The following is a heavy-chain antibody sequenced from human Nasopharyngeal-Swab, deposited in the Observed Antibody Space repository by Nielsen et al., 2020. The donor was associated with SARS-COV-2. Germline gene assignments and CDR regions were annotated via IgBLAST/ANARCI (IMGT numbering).Heavy chain of an antibody. J-gene: IGHJ4*02. CDR1: GFTFSSYG. V-gene: IGHV3-30*18. CDR2: ISYDGSHK. CDR3: AKDGLRGGMITFGEVIEYYLDL. D-gene: IGHD3-16*02. Sequence: GESLKISCAASGFTFSSYGMHWVRQTPGKGLEWVALISYDGSHKYYADSVKGRFTISRDNSKNTLFLQINSLRAEDTAVYYCAKDGLRGGMITFGEVIEYYLDLWGQGTLVTVSS.